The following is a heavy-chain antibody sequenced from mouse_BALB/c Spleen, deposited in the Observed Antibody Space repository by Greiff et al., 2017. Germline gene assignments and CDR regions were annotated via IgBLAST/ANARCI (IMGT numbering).Heavy chain of an antibody. D-gene: IGHD2-14*01. CDR1: GYTFTSYW. Sequence: VQLQQSGAELAKPGASVKMSCKASGYTFTSYWMHWVKQRPGQGLEWIGYINPSTGYTEYNQKFKDKATLTADKSSSTAYMQLSSLTSEDSAVYYCAGPVRRGYFDYWGQGTTLTVSS. CDR2: INPSTGYT. J-gene: IGHJ2*01. CDR3: AGPVRRGYFDY. V-gene: IGHV1-7*01.